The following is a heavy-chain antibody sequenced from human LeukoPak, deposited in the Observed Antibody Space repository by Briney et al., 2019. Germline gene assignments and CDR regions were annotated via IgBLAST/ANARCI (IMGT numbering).Heavy chain of an antibody. D-gene: IGHD3-22*01. V-gene: IGHV3-21*01. Sequence: GGSLRLSCAASGFTFSSYSMNWVRQAPGKGLEWVSSISSSSSYIYYADSVKGRFTISRDNAKNSLYLQMNSLRAEDTAVYYCARESRDSSGYYRGAFDIWGQGTMVTVSS. CDR2: ISSSSSYI. J-gene: IGHJ3*02. CDR3: ARESRDSSGYYRGAFDI. CDR1: GFTFSSYS.